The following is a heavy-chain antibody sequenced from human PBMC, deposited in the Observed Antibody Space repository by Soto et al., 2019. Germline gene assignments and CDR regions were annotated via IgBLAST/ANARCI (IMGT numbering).Heavy chain of an antibody. V-gene: IGHV3-23*01. CDR3: ARAEVTAVFGF. CDR1: GFAFSNYA. J-gene: IGHJ4*02. Sequence: EEQLLESGGALVVPGGSLRLSCAASGFAFSNYAMTWVRQAPGKGLEWVSSIRDNGDRTYYAESVKGRFTISRDNSKSTLFLQMNSLRADDTAVYFCARAEVTAVFGFWGQGTLVTVSS. D-gene: IGHD2-21*02. CDR2: IRDNGDRT.